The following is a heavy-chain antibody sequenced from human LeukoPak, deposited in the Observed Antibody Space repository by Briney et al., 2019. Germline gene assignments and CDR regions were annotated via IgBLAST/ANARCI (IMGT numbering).Heavy chain of an antibody. CDR2: IGAGGTFT. D-gene: IGHD4-17*01. Sequence: PGGSLRLSCTASGFTFSSYAMNWVRQAPGKGLEWVSGIGAGGTFTYYADSVKGRFTISRDNSRNTLYLQMNSLRADDTAVYYCARQSYGDPYSLGYWGQGTLVTVSS. CDR3: ARQSYGDPYSLGY. CDR1: GFTFSSYA. V-gene: IGHV3-23*01. J-gene: IGHJ4*02.